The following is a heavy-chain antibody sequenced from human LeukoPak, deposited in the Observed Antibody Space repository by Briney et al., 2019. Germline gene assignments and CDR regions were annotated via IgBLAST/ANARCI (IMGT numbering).Heavy chain of an antibody. CDR2: IWYDGSNK. D-gene: IGHD4-17*01. V-gene: IGHV3-30*02. CDR3: AKGPDYGDYYQYFQH. J-gene: IGHJ1*01. CDR1: GFTFSSYA. Sequence: PGGSLRLSCAASGFTFSSYAMHWVRQAPGKGLEWVAFIWYDGSNKDYTDSVKGRFTISRDNSKNTLYLQMNSLRAEDTAVYYCAKGPDYGDYYQYFQHWGQGTLVTVSS.